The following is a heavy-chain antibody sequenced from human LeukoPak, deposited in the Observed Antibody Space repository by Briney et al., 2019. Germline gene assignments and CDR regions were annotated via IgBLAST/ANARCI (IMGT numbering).Heavy chain of an antibody. CDR1: GASFSSGDQY. Sequence: PSETLSLTCTVSGASFSSGDQYWNWIRQSPGKGLEWIGSIHPSGMFYNNPSLESRVTISIDTSKNQFSVYLNSVTAADTAVYFCSRGLDSRKLGYWGEGTLVTVSS. CDR2: IHPSGMF. CDR3: SRGLDSRKLGY. J-gene: IGHJ4*02. V-gene: IGHV4-31*03. D-gene: IGHD3-22*01.